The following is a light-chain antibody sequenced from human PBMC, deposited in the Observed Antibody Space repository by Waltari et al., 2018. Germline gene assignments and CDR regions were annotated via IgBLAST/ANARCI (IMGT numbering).Light chain of an antibody. J-gene: IGKJ1*01. CDR2: EAS. Sequence: DIQMTQSPSTLSASIGDRVTITCRASQSLGRLLAWYPQKPGKAPKLLIYEASSLGSGVPSRFSGSGSETEFTLTISSLQPDDFATYYCQQYDFFWTFGQGTKVEIK. CDR1: QSLGRL. CDR3: QQYDFFWT. V-gene: IGKV1-5*03.